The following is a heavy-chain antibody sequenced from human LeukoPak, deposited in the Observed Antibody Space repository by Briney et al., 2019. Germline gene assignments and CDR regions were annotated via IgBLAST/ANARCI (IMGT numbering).Heavy chain of an antibody. V-gene: IGHV4-39*07. D-gene: IGHD3-22*01. CDR2: ISYTVET. Sequence: PSETLSLTCSISGGSFSSTAYYWAWIRQPPGKGLEYIASISYTVETYYSPSLQSRVTISVDTSKNQFSLKLTSVTAADTAVYYCARGTYYYESSGPYYWGQGSLVTVSS. CDR1: GGSFSSTAYY. CDR3: ARGTYYYESSGPYY. J-gene: IGHJ4*02.